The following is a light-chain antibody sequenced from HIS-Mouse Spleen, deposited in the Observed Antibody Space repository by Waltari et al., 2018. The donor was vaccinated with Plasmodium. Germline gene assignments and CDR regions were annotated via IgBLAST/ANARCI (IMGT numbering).Light chain of an antibody. CDR1: SSDVGGCNY. Sequence: QSALTQPASVSGSPGKSITISCTRTSSDVGGCNYVALYQQHPVKTPKLIIYDVRNRPSGVSNRFSGSKSGNTASLTISGLQAEDEADYYCSSYTSSSTLVFGGGTKLTVL. V-gene: IGLV2-14*03. J-gene: IGLJ2*01. CDR2: DVR. CDR3: SSYTSSSTLV.